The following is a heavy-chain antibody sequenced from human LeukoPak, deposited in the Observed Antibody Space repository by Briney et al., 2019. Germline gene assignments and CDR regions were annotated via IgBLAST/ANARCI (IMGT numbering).Heavy chain of an antibody. Sequence: ASVKVSCKASGYTFTGYYMHWVRQAPGQGLEWMGWINPNSGGTNYAQKFQGRVTMTRDTSISTAYMELSRLRSDDTAVYYCASYKRPSGGSPYYYYGMDVWGQGTTVTVSS. CDR1: GYTFTGYY. D-gene: IGHD2-15*01. CDR2: INPNSGGT. J-gene: IGHJ6*02. V-gene: IGHV1-2*02. CDR3: ASYKRPSGGSPYYYYGMDV.